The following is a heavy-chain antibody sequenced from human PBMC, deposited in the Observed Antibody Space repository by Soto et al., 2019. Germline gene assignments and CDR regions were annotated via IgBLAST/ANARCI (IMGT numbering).Heavy chain of an antibody. D-gene: IGHD6-6*01. CDR1: GFTFSSYG. Sequence: GGSLRLSCAASGFTFSSYGMHWVRQAPGKGLEWVAVIWYDGSNKYYADSVKGRFTISRDNSKNTLYLQMNSLRAEDTAVYYCARVSIAARLYYYYYGMAVWGQGTTVTVSS. CDR3: ARVSIAARLYYYYYGMAV. CDR2: IWYDGSNK. J-gene: IGHJ6*02. V-gene: IGHV3-33*01.